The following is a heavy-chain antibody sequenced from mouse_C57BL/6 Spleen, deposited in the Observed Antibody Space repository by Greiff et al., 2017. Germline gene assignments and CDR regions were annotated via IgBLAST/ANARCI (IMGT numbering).Heavy chain of an antibody. CDR3: ARGGVTSVVATGFDY. CDR1: GYTFTSYW. D-gene: IGHD1-1*01. Sequence: VQLQQPGAELVKPGASVKLSCKASGYTFTSYWMQWVKQRPGQGLEWIGEIDPSDSYTNYNQKFKGKATFTVDPSSRTADMPLSSLTSEDSAVYYYARGGVTSVVATGFDYWGQGTTLTVSS. J-gene: IGHJ2*01. V-gene: IGHV1-50*01. CDR2: IDPSDSYT.